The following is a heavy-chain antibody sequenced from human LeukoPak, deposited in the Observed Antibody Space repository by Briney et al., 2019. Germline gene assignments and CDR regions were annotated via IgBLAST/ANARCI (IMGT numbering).Heavy chain of an antibody. CDR2: IIPIFGTA. D-gene: IGHD4-17*01. V-gene: IGHV1-69*13. CDR3: ARSPANDYGDYVAAFDI. Sequence: ASVKVSCKASGGTFSSYAISWVRQAPGQGLEWMGGIIPIFGTANYAQKFQGRVTITADESTSTAHMELSSLRSEDTAVYYCARSPANDYGDYVAAFDIWGQGTMVTASS. CDR1: GGTFSSYA. J-gene: IGHJ3*02.